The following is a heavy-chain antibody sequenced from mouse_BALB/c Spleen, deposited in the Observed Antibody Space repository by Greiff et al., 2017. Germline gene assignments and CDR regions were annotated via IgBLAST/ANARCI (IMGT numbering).Heavy chain of an antibody. CDR1: GFNIKDTY. V-gene: IGHV14-3*02. Sequence: EVQLQQSGAELVKPGASVKLSCTASGFNIKDTYMHWVKQRPEQGLEWIGRIDPANGNTKYDPNFQGKTTITADTSSNTAYLQLSSLTSEDTAVYYCARGGYDVNAMDYWGQGTSVTVSS. D-gene: IGHD2-2*01. CDR2: IDPANGNT. J-gene: IGHJ4*01. CDR3: ARGGYDVNAMDY.